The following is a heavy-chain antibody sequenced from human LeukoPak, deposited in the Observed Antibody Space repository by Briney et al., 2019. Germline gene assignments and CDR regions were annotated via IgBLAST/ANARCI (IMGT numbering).Heavy chain of an antibody. Sequence: ASVKVSCKASGYSFTGHYMHWVRQAPGQGLEWMGWINPKSGGTNYAQKFQGRVTMTRDTSISTAYMELSRLRSDDTAVYYCARDRVAAAPDYYYNMDVWGKGTTVTVSS. V-gene: IGHV1-2*02. J-gene: IGHJ6*03. CDR3: ARDRVAAAPDYYYNMDV. D-gene: IGHD6-13*01. CDR1: GYSFTGHY. CDR2: INPKSGGT.